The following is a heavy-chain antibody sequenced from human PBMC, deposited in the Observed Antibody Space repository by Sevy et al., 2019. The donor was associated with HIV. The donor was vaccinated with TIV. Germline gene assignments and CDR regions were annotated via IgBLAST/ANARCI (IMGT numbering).Heavy chain of an antibody. CDR3: ASGHSNYSPTDY. V-gene: IGHV3-7*01. CDR2: INQDGSEK. CDR1: GFTFSNYW. Sequence: GGSLRLSCAASGFTFSNYWMNWVRQAPGKGLEWVANINQDGSEKYYVDSMKGRFTISRDNAKNSLYLQMNSLRAEDTAVYYWASGHSNYSPTDYWGQGTLVTVSS. J-gene: IGHJ4*02. D-gene: IGHD4-4*01.